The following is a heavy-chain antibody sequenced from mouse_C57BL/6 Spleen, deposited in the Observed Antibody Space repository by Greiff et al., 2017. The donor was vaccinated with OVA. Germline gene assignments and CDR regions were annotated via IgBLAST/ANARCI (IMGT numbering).Heavy chain of an antibody. D-gene: IGHD1-1*01. J-gene: IGHJ1*03. CDR2: IDPSDSET. CDR1: GYTFTSYW. Sequence: QVQLQQPGAELVRPGSSVKLSCKASGYTFTSYWMHWVKQRPIQGLEWIGNIDPSDSETHYNQKFKDKATLTGDKSSSTAYMQLSSLTSEDSAVYYCARQDYYGSSYWYFDVWGTGTTVTVSS. CDR3: ARQDYYGSSYWYFDV. V-gene: IGHV1-52*01.